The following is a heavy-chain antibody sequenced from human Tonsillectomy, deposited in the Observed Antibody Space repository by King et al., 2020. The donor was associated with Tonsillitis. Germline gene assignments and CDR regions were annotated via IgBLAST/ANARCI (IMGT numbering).Heavy chain of an antibody. CDR2: IKSKTDGGTT. CDR1: GFTFSNAW. V-gene: IGHV3-15*07. Sequence: QLVQSGGGLVKPGGSLRLSCAASGFTFSNAWMNWVRQAPGKGLEWVSRIKSKTDGGTTDYAAPVKGRFTNSGDDSKNTLYLQMNSLKTEDTAVYYCTSDNRGSGYVTFPFVYWGQGTLVTVSS. J-gene: IGHJ4*02. CDR3: TSDNRGSGYVTFPFVY. D-gene: IGHD5-12*01.